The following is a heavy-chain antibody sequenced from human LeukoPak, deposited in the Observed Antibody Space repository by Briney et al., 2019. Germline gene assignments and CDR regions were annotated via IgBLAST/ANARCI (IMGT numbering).Heavy chain of an antibody. CDR3: AKEFGDLLLCYFDY. J-gene: IGHJ4*02. CDR1: GFTFSSFG. D-gene: IGHD3-10*01. CDR2: ISYDGSSK. Sequence: PGGALRLSCAASGFTFSSFGMHWVRQAPGKGLEWVAVISYDGSSKYYADSVKGRFTISRDNSKNTLYLQMNSLRAEDTAVYYCAKEFGDLLLCYFDYWGQGTLVTVSS. V-gene: IGHV3-30*18.